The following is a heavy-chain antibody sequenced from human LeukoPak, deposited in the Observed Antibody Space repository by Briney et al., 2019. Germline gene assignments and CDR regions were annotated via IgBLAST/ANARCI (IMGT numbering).Heavy chain of an antibody. J-gene: IGHJ4*02. V-gene: IGHV1-69*06. CDR2: IIPIFGTA. CDR1: GGTFSSYA. D-gene: IGHD2-15*01. Sequence: ASVKVSCKASGGTFSSYAISWVRQAPGQGLGWMGGIIPIFGTANYAQKFQGRVTITADKSTSTAYMELSSLRSEDTAVYYCASGMVVVAATFDYWGQGTLVTISS. CDR3: ASGMVVVAATFDY.